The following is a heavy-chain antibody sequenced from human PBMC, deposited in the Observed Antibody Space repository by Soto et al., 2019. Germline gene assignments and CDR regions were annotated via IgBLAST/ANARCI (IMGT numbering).Heavy chain of an antibody. J-gene: IGHJ4*02. CDR3: AKEWVYDSSGWSFDY. CDR1: GFTFSSYG. Sequence: QVQLVESGGGVVQPGRSLRLSCAASGFTFSSYGMHWVRQAPGKGLEWVAVVSDDGSNKYYADSVKGRFTISRDNSKNTLYLQMNSLRAEDTAVYYCAKEWVYDSSGWSFDYWCQGTLVIVSS. CDR2: VSDDGSNK. V-gene: IGHV3-30*18. D-gene: IGHD3-22*01.